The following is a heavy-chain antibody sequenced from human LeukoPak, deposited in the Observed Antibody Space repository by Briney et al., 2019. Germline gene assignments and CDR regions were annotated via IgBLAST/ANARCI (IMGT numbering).Heavy chain of an antibody. D-gene: IGHD1-14*01. V-gene: IGHV3-53*01. CDR1: GFTVITND. CDR3: ARGVEPLAANTLAY. Sequence: PGGSLRLSCAASGFTVITNDMTWVRQAPGKGLEWVSVLYSDGNTKYADSVQGRFTISRDNSKNTLYLEMNSLSADDTAVYYCARGVEPLAANTLAYWGQGTLVTVPS. J-gene: IGHJ4*02. CDR2: LYSDGNT.